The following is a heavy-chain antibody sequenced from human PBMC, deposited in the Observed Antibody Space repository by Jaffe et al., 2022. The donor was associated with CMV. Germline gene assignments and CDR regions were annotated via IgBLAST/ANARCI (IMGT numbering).Heavy chain of an antibody. V-gene: IGHV3-23*01. CDR1: GFTFSSYA. J-gene: IGHJ1*01. CDR3: AKDQIRHIVVVTAIFA. Sequence: EVQLLESGGGLVQPGGSLRLSCAASGFTFSSYAMSWVRQAPGKGLEWVSAISGSGGSTYYADSVKGRFTISRDNSKNTLYLQMNSLRAEDTAVYYCAKDQIRHIVVVTAIFAWGQGTLVTVSS. D-gene: IGHD2-21*02. CDR2: ISGSGGST.